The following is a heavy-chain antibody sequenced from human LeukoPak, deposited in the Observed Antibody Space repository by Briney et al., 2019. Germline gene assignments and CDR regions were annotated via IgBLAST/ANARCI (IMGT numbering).Heavy chain of an antibody. CDR3: AKESAYGGSPPPYY. Sequence: SGGSLRLSCAASGFTFSSYAMSWVRQAPGKGLEWVSGISGSGGNTYYADSVKGRFTISRDNSKNTLYLQMNSLRAEDTALYYCAKESAYGGSPPPYYWGQGTLVTVSS. CDR1: GFTFSSYA. J-gene: IGHJ4*02. D-gene: IGHD4-23*01. V-gene: IGHV3-23*01. CDR2: ISGSGGNT.